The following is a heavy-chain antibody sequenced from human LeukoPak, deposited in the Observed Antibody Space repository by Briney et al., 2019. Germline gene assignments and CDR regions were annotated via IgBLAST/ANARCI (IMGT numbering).Heavy chain of an antibody. V-gene: IGHV3-30*04. Sequence: SCKASGGTFSSYAMHWVRQAPGKGLEWVAVISYDGSNKYYADSVKGRFTISRDNSKNTLYLQMNSLRAEDKAVYYCARESPIVGATDYYFDYWGQGTLVTVSS. CDR1: GGTFSSYA. CDR2: ISYDGSNK. J-gene: IGHJ4*02. D-gene: IGHD1-26*01. CDR3: ARESPIVGATDYYFDY.